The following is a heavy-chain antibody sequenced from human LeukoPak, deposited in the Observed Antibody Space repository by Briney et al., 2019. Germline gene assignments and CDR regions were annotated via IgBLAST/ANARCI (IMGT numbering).Heavy chain of an antibody. CDR3: AKDSCTSTSCPFDY. V-gene: IGHV3-30*02. D-gene: IGHD2-2*01. CDR1: GFTFSNYG. J-gene: IGHJ4*02. Sequence: GGSLRLSCAASGFTFSNYGMHWVRQAPGKGLEWVAFIRYDGSNKYYADSVKGRFTTSRDNSKNTLYLQMNTLYLQMNSLRAEDTAVYYCAKDSCTSTSCPFDYWGQGTLVTVSS. CDR2: IRYDGSNK.